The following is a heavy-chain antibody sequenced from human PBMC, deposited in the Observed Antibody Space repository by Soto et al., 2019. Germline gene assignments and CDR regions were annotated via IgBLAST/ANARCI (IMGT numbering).Heavy chain of an antibody. CDR3: ARDSGYSYGPIDY. Sequence: GRSLRRSCAASGFTVSSNYMSWVRQAPGKGLEWISIIYSAGNTYYADSVKGRFTISRDNSKNTLYLQMNSLGAEDTAVYYCARDSGYSYGPIDYWGQGT. J-gene: IGHJ4*02. CDR1: GFTVSSNY. D-gene: IGHD5-18*01. V-gene: IGHV3-66*01. CDR2: IYSAGNT.